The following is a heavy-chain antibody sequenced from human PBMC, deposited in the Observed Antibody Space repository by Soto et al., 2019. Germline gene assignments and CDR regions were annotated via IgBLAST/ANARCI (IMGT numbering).Heavy chain of an antibody. D-gene: IGHD3-22*01. CDR1: GFSLSTRGVG. V-gene: IGHV2-5*02. Sequence: QITLKESGPTLVKPTQTLTLTCSFSGFSLSTRGVGVGWIRQPPGKALEWLALIFWDDDKWYSPSLRSRLTITEDSANTQVVLTTTNMDPVYTATYCCAHRSRGYAYYLDQGGQGTLVTFSS. CDR2: IFWDDDK. J-gene: IGHJ4*02. CDR3: AHRSRGYAYYLDQ.